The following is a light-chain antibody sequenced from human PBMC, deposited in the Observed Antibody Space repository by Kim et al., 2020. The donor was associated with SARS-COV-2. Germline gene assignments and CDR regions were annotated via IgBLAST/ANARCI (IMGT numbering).Light chain of an antibody. CDR2: KAS. CDR3: QQYNSYRT. V-gene: IGKV1-5*03. CDR1: QRISSW. J-gene: IGKJ1*01. Sequence: SASVGDRVTITCRASQRISSWLAWYQQKPGKAPKLLIYKASSLESGVPSRFSGSGSGTEFTLTISSLQPDDFATYYCQQYNSYRTFGQGTKVDIK.